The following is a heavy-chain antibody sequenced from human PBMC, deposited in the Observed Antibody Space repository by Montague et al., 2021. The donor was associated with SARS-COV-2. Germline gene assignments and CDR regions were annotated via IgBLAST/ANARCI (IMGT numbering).Heavy chain of an antibody. V-gene: IGHV2-70*01. CDR3: ARIPVSGTAMDQYYYYYGMDV. D-gene: IGHD5-18*01. Sequence: PALVKPTQTLTLTCTSSGFSLSTSGMCVSWIRQPPGKALEWLALIDWDDDKYYSTSLKTRLTISKDTSKNQVVLTMTNMDPVDTATHYCARIPVSGTAMDQYYYYYGMDVWGQGTTVTVS. CDR1: GFSLSTSGMC. CDR2: IDWDDDK. J-gene: IGHJ6*02.